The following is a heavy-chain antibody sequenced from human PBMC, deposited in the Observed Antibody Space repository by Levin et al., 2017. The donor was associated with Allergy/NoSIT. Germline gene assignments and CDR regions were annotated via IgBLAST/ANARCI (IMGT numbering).Heavy chain of an antibody. CDR2: ISYDGSDK. J-gene: IGHJ4*02. CDR3: AKLRIWRGYDYVWGSSGQTVDY. Sequence: SCAVSGFTFSNYGMHWVRQAPGKGLEWVSVISYDGSDKYYADSVKGRFTISRDNSEYTLYLQMNSLSAEDTAVYYCAKLRIWRGYDYVWGSSGQTVDYWGQGTLVTVSS. D-gene: IGHD3-16*01. V-gene: IGHV3-30*18. CDR1: GFTFSNYG.